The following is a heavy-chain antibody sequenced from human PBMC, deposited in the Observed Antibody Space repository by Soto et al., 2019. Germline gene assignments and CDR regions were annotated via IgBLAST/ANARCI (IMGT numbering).Heavy chain of an antibody. Sequence: GESLKICCEGSGYNFANCWIGWVRLMPGKGLEWIGIIYPRDSDTAYNPSFEGQVTMSVDRSLNTAYLQWSSLKASDSGIYYCARRMRISTPRLGYCYYVMDVWGQGTTVTVSS. CDR3: ARRMRISTPRLGYCYYVMDV. D-gene: IGHD3-16*01. V-gene: IGHV5-51*01. CDR2: IYPRDSDT. J-gene: IGHJ6*02. CDR1: GYNFANCW.